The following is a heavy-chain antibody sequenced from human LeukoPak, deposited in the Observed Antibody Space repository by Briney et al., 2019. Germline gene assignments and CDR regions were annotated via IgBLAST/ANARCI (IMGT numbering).Heavy chain of an antibody. CDR3: ARVQTTVTTLDY. Sequence: PGGSLRLSCAASGFTFSSYEMNWVRQAPGKGLEWVSCISSSGSTRYYADSVKGRFTISRDNAKNSLYLQMNSLRAEDTAVYYCARVQTTVTTLDYWGQGTLVTVSS. CDR2: ISSSGSTR. D-gene: IGHD4-17*01. V-gene: IGHV3-48*03. J-gene: IGHJ4*02. CDR1: GFTFSSYE.